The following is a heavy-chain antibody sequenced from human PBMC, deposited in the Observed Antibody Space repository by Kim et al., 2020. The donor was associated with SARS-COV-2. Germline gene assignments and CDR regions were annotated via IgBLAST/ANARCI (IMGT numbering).Heavy chain of an antibody. CDR2: ISSDGITV. Sequence: GGSLRLSCAASGFTLTKYWMHWVRQAPGKGLVWVSRISSDGITVNYADSVKGRFTISRDNAKNRLHLQMNSLRADDTAVYYCTRVVEGAAGLCDYWGQGTLVTVSS. J-gene: IGHJ4*02. D-gene: IGHD1-26*01. V-gene: IGHV3-74*01. CDR3: TRVVEGAAGLCDY. CDR1: GFTLTKYW.